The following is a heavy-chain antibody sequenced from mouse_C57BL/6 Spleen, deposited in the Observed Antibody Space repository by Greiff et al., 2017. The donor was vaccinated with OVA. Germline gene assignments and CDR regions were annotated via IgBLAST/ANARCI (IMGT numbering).Heavy chain of an antibody. CDR1: GYAFTNYL. V-gene: IGHV1-54*01. CDR3: ARAGYDGYLDY. J-gene: IGHJ2*01. Sequence: QVQLQQSGAELVRPGTSVKVSCKASGYAFTNYLIEWVKQRPGQGLEWIGVINPGSGGTNYNEKFKGKATLTADKSSSTAYMQLSSLTSEDSAVYCCARAGYDGYLDYWGQGTTLTVSS. D-gene: IGHD2-3*01. CDR2: INPGSGGT.